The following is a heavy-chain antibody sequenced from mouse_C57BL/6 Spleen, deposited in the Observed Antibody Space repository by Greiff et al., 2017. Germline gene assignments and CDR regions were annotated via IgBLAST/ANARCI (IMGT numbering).Heavy chain of an antibody. CDR1: GYTFTGYW. Sequence: QVQLKESGAELMKPGASVKLSCKATGYTFTGYWIEWVKQRPGHGLEWIGEILPGRGSTNYNEKFKGKATFTADTSSNTAYMQLSSLTTEDSAIYYCARPYGNYDWYFDVWGTGTTVTVSS. CDR2: ILPGRGST. D-gene: IGHD2-10*02. J-gene: IGHJ1*03. V-gene: IGHV1-9*01. CDR3: ARPYGNYDWYFDV.